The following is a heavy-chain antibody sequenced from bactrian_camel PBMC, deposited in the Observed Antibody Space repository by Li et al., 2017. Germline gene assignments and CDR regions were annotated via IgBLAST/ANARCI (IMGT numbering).Heavy chain of an antibody. Sequence: HVQLVESGGGSVQAGGSLRLSCAASDTVVVMGWFRQSPGKEREDVARIYPSSGRTRYADSMKGRFTISHDNVKNTMFLQMNNLTPEDTAMYYCVDDCYGSRYYLARRTNVWGQGTQVTVS. J-gene: IGHJ4*01. CDR2: IYPSSGRT. D-gene: IGHD6*01. CDR3: VDDCYGSRYYLARRTNV. CDR1: DTVVV. V-gene: IGHV3S53*01.